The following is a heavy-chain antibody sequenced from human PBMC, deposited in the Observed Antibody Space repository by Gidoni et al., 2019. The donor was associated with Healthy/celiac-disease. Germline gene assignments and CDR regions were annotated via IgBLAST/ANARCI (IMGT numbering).Heavy chain of an antibody. Sequence: EVQLLESGGGLVQPGGSLRLSCAASGFTFSSYAMSWVRQAPGKGLGWVSAISGSGVSTYYADSVKGRFTISRDNSKNTLYLQMNSLRAEDTAVYYCAKNAPMVRGVINYMDVWGQGTTVTVSS. CDR2: ISGSGVST. J-gene: IGHJ6*02. CDR3: AKNAPMVRGVINYMDV. CDR1: GFTFSSYA. V-gene: IGHV3-23*01. D-gene: IGHD3-10*01.